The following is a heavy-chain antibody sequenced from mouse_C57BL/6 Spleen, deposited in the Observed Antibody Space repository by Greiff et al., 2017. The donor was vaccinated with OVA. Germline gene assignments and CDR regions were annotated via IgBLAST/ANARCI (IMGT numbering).Heavy chain of an antibody. CDR3: ARSRYSNIYYYAMDY. CDR1: GFNIKDYY. D-gene: IGHD2-5*01. Sequence: EVQLQQSGAELVKPGASVKLSCTASGFNIKDYYMHWVKQRTEQGLEWIGRIDPEDGETKYAPKFQDKATIKADTSSNTAYLQLSSLTSEDTAVYYCARSRYSNIYYYAMDYWGQGTSVTVSS. J-gene: IGHJ4*01. CDR2: IDPEDGET. V-gene: IGHV14-2*01.